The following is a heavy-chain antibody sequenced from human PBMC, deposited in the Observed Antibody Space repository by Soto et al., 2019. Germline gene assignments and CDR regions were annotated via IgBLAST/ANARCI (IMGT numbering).Heavy chain of an antibody. CDR3: ARDLKVPHNVYGMDV. J-gene: IGHJ6*02. CDR1: EFTVSSNY. CDR2: IYSAGNT. V-gene: IGHV3-53*01. Sequence: EVQLVESGGGLIQPGGSLRLSCVVSEFTVSSNYMSWVRQAPGKGLEWVSVIYSAGNTYYADSVKGRFTISRDNSKNMPYLEMNSLSAEDTGVYYCARDLKVPHNVYGMDVWGQGTTVTVSS.